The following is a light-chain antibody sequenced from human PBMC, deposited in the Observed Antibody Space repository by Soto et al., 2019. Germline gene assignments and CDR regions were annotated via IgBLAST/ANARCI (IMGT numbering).Light chain of an antibody. J-gene: IGKJ5*01. V-gene: IGKV3-11*01. CDR2: DAS. CDR1: QSVSIS. Sequence: ELVLTQSPATQSLSPGERAKLSCRTSQSVSISLAWYQPKPGQAPRLLICDASNRATGIPARFSGSGSGTDFTLTISSLEPEDFAVYYCQQRSNGPSITVGQGQRLE. CDR3: QQRSNGPSIT.